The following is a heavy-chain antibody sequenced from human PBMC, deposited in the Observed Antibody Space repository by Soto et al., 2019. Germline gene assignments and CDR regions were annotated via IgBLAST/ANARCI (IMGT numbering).Heavy chain of an antibody. CDR2: IYPGDSDT. CDR1: GYSFTSYW. D-gene: IGHD6-6*01. V-gene: IGHV5-51*01. CDR3: ARHPEYSSSSEDSYYYYGMDV. J-gene: IGHJ6*02. Sequence: GASLKISCKGPGYSFTSYWIGWVRQMPGKGLEWMGIIYPGDSDTRYSPSFQGQVTISAGKSISTAYLQWSSLKASDTAMYYCARHPEYSSSSEDSYYYYGMDVWGQGTTVTVSS.